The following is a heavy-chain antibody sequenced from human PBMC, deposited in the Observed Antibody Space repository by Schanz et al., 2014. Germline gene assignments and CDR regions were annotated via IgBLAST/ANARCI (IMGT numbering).Heavy chain of an antibody. J-gene: IGHJ6*03. CDR2: MSWNAGSL. CDR3: ARPSDSSWYMDV. V-gene: IGHV3-9*01. D-gene: IGHD2-21*02. Sequence: EVQLVESGGGMVQPGGSLRLSCAASGFIFSAYTMNWVRQAPGKGLEWVSGMSWNAGSLGYGDSVKGRFTISRDNAKNSLYLQMNSLRAEDTAVYYCARPSDSSWYMDVWGKGTTVTVSS. CDR1: GFIFSAYT.